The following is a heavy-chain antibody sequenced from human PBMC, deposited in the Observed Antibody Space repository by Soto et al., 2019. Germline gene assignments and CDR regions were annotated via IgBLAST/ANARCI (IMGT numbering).Heavy chain of an antibody. Sequence: GGSLRLSCAASVFTFSSYAMSWVRQAPGKGLEWVSAISGSGGSTYYADSVKGRFTISRDNSKNTLYLQMNSLRAEDTAVYYCAKSKIGYCSSTSCRTFLLVGGKKYYFDYWGQGTLVTVSS. V-gene: IGHV3-23*01. CDR1: VFTFSSYA. J-gene: IGHJ4*02. CDR2: ISGSGGST. D-gene: IGHD2-2*01. CDR3: AKSKIGYCSSTSCRTFLLVGGKKYYFDY.